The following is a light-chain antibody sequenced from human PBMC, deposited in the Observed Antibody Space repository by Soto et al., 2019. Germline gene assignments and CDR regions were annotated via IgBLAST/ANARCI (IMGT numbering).Light chain of an antibody. Sequence: QSVLTQPASVSGSPGQSITISCTGTSSDVGAYTFVSWYQQHPDKVPQLMIFDVSRRPSGVSDRFSGSKSGNTASLTISGLQPEDEDDYYCSSYTSSSTHVFGSGTKVTVL. CDR1: SSDVGAYTF. CDR3: SSYTSSSTHV. V-gene: IGLV2-14*03. J-gene: IGLJ1*01. CDR2: DVS.